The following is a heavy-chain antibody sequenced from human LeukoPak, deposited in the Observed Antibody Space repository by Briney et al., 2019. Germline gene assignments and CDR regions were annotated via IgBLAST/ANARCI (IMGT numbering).Heavy chain of an antibody. D-gene: IGHD3-10*01. J-gene: IGHJ5*02. Sequence: GESLRLSCGASGFTFSSYSMNWVRQAPGKGQEWVSYISSASNTIYYADSVKGRFTISTDNAKNSLYLQMNSLRAEDTAMYYCARDGWFGDYNWFDPWGQGTLVTLSS. V-gene: IGHV3-48*01. CDR3: ARDGWFGDYNWFDP. CDR2: ISSASNTI. CDR1: GFTFSSYS.